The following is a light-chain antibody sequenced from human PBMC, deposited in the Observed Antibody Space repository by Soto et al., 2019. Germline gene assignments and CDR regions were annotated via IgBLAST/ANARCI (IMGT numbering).Light chain of an antibody. J-gene: IGKJ1*01. CDR1: QGIGDA. Sequence: DIQMTQSPSSLSASVGDRVTITCRASQGIGDALGWYQQKPGKAPELLIYAAASLQSGYQSRFSCSGSGTEFTLTISRLQHEDFATYYCLQQNSYPRAFGQGNKVEI. V-gene: IGKV1-17*01. CDR2: AAA. CDR3: LQQNSYPRA.